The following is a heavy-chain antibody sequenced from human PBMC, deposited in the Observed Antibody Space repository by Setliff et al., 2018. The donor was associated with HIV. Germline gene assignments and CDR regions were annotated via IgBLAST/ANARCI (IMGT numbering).Heavy chain of an antibody. D-gene: IGHD1-26*01. CDR2: IRYDGSNK. V-gene: IGHV3-30*02. CDR1: GFTFSSYG. J-gene: IGHJ6*02. Sequence: GGSLRLSCAASGFTFSSYGMHWVRQAPGKGLEWVAFIRYDGSNKYYADSVKGRFTISRDNSKNTLYLQMNSLRAEDTAVYYCARDWWELLGNYGMDVWGQGTTVTVSS. CDR3: ARDWWELLGNYGMDV.